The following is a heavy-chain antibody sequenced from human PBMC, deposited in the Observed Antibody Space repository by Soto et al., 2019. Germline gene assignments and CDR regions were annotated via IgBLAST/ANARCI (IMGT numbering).Heavy chain of an antibody. D-gene: IGHD3-10*01. V-gene: IGHV3-23*01. CDR1: GIIFGSYD. CDR2: VRVSDSRT. J-gene: IGHJ5*02. Sequence: EVQLLESGGGLVQPGGSLRLSCVASGIIFGSYDMSWVRQAPGKGLEWVSAVRVSDSRTFYADSVGGRFTISRDNSKNTLYLQMNSLRAEDTAVYYCAQFHGLGIYSPWFDPWGQGTLITVSS. CDR3: AQFHGLGIYSPWFDP.